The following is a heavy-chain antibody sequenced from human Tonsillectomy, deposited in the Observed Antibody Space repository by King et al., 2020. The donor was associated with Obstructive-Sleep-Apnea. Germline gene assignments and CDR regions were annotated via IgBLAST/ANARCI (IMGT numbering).Heavy chain of an antibody. CDR2: IRNKARTYTT. CDR1: GFTFSDHY. Sequence: VQLVESGGGLVQPGGSLRLSCAASGFTFSDHYMDWARQPPGKGLEWVGRIRNKARTYTTEYAASVKGRFTISRDDSKNSLYLQMNSLKIEDTAVYYCVRVWRGYYFDSWGQGTLVTVSS. V-gene: IGHV3-72*01. J-gene: IGHJ4*02. CDR3: VRVWRGYYFDS. D-gene: IGHD3-10*01.